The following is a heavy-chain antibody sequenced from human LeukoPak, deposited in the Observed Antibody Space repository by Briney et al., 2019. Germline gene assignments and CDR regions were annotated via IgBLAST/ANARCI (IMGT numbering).Heavy chain of an antibody. CDR1: GGSISSYY. J-gene: IGHJ4*02. V-gene: IGHV4-59*01. D-gene: IGHD5-24*01. CDR3: ARTRDGYNPFDY. Sequence: SETLSLTCTVSGGSISSYYWSWIRQPPGKGLEWIAYIYYSGSTNYNPSLKSRVTMSVDTSKNQFSLKLSSVTAADTAVYYCARTRDGYNPFDYWGQGTLVTVSS. CDR2: IYYSGST.